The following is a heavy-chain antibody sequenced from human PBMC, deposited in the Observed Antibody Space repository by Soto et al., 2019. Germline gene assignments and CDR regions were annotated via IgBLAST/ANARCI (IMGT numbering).Heavy chain of an antibody. D-gene: IGHD3-22*01. CDR3: ARDRVESGYPEYFQH. Sequence: ESGGGLIQPGGSLRLSCAASGFTVSINYMSWVRQAPGKGLEWVSVIYSGGSTYYADSVKGRFTISRDNSKNTLYLQMNSLRAADTAVYYCARDRVESGYPEYFQHWGQGTLVTVSS. CDR2: IYSGGST. CDR1: GFTVSINY. V-gene: IGHV3-53*01. J-gene: IGHJ1*01.